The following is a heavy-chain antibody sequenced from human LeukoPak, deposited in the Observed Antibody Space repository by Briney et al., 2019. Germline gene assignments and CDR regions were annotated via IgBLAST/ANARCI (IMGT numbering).Heavy chain of an antibody. V-gene: IGHV3-21*01. CDR3: ARYNDIAVAGMRSYYYYGMDV. CDR1: GFTFSSYS. Sequence: GGSLRLSCAASGFTFSSYSMNWVRQAPGKGLERVSSISSSSSYIYYADSVKGRFTISRDNAKNSLYLQMNSLRAEDTAVYYCARYNDIAVAGMRSYYYYGMDVWGQGTTVTVSS. CDR2: ISSSSSYI. D-gene: IGHD6-19*01. J-gene: IGHJ6*02.